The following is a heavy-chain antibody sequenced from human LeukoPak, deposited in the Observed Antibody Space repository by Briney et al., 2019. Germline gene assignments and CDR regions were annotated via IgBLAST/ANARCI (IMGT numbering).Heavy chain of an antibody. CDR3: AKDPDPLTQFDY. J-gene: IGHJ4*02. V-gene: IGHV3-23*01. CDR2: ISGSGGST. CDR1: EFTFSSYA. Sequence: SGGSLRLSCAASEFTFSSYAMSWVRQAPGKGLEWVSAISGSGGSTYYADSVKGRFTISRDNSKNTLYLQMNSLRAEDTAVYYCAKDPDPLTQFDYWGQGTLVTVSS.